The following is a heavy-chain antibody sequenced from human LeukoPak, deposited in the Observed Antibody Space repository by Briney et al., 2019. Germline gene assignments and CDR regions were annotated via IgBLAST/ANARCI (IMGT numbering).Heavy chain of an antibody. V-gene: IGHV1-8*02. CDR3: ARSRRGYSYGRYYYYMDV. CDR2: MNPNSGNT. J-gene: IGHJ6*03. Sequence: ASVKVSCKASGGTFSSYAISWVRQAPGQGLEWMGWMNPNSGNTGYAQKFQGRVTMTRNTSISTAYMELSSLRSEDTAVYYCARSRRGYSYGRYYYYMDVWGKGTTVTVSS. CDR1: GGTFSSYA. D-gene: IGHD5-18*01.